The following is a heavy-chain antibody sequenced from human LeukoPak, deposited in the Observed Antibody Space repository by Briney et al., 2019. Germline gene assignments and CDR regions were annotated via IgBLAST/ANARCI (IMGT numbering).Heavy chain of an antibody. Sequence: ASVKVSCKASGYTFTGYYMHWVRQAPGQGLEWMGWINPNSGGTNFAQSFRGRVTMTRDTSVTTAYMELNRLESDDTAVYYCARGEVVAGNEYWGQGTLVTVSS. CDR3: ARGEVVAGNEY. V-gene: IGHV1-2*02. D-gene: IGHD6-19*01. J-gene: IGHJ4*02. CDR2: INPNSGGT. CDR1: GYTFTGYY.